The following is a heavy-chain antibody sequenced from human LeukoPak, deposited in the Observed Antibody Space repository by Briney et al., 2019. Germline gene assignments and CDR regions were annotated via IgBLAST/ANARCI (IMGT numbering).Heavy chain of an antibody. CDR1: GFTFSSYS. CDR3: AREVRAYSYGPTFDY. Sequence: PGGSLRLSCAASGFTFSSYSMNWVRQAPGKGLEWVSYISVSTSIIYYADSVKGRFTISRDDAKNSLYLQMNSLRAEDTAVYYCAREVRAYSYGPTFDYWGQGTLVTVSS. D-gene: IGHD5-18*01. V-gene: IGHV3-48*01. J-gene: IGHJ4*02. CDR2: ISVSTSII.